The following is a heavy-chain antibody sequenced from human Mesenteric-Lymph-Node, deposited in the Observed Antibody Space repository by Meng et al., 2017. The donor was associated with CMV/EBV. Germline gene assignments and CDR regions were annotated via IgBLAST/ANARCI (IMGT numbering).Heavy chain of an antibody. Sequence: GFYLSWLRQPPGKGLEWIGEITHSGSPNYNPSLKSRVTISVDTSKNQFSLKLSSVTAADTAVYYCARGGQDIVLVPAADPRYYFDYWGQGTLVTVSS. V-gene: IGHV4-34*01. CDR3: ARGGQDIVLVPAADPRYYFDY. D-gene: IGHD2-2*01. J-gene: IGHJ4*02. CDR1: GFY. CDR2: ITHSGSP.